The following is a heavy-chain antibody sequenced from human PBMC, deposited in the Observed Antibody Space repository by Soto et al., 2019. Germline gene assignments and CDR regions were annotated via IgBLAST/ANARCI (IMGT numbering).Heavy chain of an antibody. V-gene: IGHV2-70*01. CDR2: IDWDDDK. Sequence: GSGPTLVNPTQTLTLTCTFSGFSLSTSGMCVSWIRQPPGKALEWLALIDWDDDKYYSTSLKTRLTISKDTSKNQVVLTMANMDPVDTATYYCARIPGIAAAGIDYYGMDVWGQGTTVTVSS. J-gene: IGHJ6*02. CDR3: ARIPGIAAAGIDYYGMDV. CDR1: GFSLSTSGMC. D-gene: IGHD6-13*01.